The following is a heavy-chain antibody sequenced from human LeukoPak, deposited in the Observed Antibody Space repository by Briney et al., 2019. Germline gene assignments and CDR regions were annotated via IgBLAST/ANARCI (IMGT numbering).Heavy chain of an antibody. V-gene: IGHV3-7*01. CDR2: IKQDGSHS. CDR3: ANLWEMGY. Sequence: GESLRLSCATSGFTFSDYWMAWVRQAPREGLEWVANIKQDGSHSYYVDSVRGRFTISRDNAKSSLFLQMNSLRVEDTAVYYCANLWEMGYWGQGTLVTVSS. CDR1: GFTFSDYW. J-gene: IGHJ4*02. D-gene: IGHD5-24*01.